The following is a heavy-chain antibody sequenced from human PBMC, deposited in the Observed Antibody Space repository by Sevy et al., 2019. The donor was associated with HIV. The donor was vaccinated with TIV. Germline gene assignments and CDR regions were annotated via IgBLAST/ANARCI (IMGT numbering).Heavy chain of an antibody. Sequence: APVKVSCKASGYTFTSYGISWVGQAPGQGLEWMGWISAYNRNTNYAQQLQGRVTMTTDTSTSTAYMELRSLRSDDTAVYYCARHPSRTFDYWGQGTSVVVSS. J-gene: IGHJ4*02. CDR3: ARHPSRTFDY. CDR1: GYTFTSYG. V-gene: IGHV1-18*01. CDR2: ISAYNRNT.